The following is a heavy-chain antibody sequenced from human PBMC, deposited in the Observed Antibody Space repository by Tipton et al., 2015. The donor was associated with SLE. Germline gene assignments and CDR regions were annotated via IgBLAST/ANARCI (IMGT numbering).Heavy chain of an antibody. CDR3: ARGSVLLWFPGFQH. CDR2: IRSKAYGGTT. J-gene: IGHJ1*01. V-gene: IGHV3-49*04. CDR1: GFTFGDYA. Sequence: SLRLSCTASGFTFGDYAMSWVRQAPGKGLEWVGFIRSKAYGGTTEYAASVKGRFTISRDDSKSIAYLQMNSLKTEDTAVYYCARGSVLLWFPGFQHWGQGTLVTVSS. D-gene: IGHD3-10*01.